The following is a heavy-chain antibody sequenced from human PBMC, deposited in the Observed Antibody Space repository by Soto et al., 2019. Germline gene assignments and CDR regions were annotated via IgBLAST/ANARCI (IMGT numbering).Heavy chain of an antibody. CDR3: AREYTYGSNFFDC. D-gene: IGHD5-18*01. V-gene: IGHV4-31*03. Sequence: QVQLQESGPGLVKPSQPLSLTCTVSGGSISSAASYWSCIRQHPGKGLEWIGYISHSGSTYYNPSLKSRVIISVDTSKNQFSLSLTSVTAADTAVYYCAREYTYGSNFFDCWGQGALVTVSS. CDR1: GGSISSAASY. J-gene: IGHJ4*02. CDR2: ISHSGST.